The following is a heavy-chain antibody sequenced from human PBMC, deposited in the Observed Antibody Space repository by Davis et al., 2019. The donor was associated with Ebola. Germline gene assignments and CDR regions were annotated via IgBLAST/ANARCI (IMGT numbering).Heavy chain of an antibody. V-gene: IGHV3-20*01. CDR1: GFTFDDYA. CDR3: ARVNAVAGYSRFDS. J-gene: IGHJ5*01. D-gene: IGHD3-9*01. CDR2: INWNGGST. Sequence: GESLKISCAASGFTFDDYAMTWVRQAPGKGPEWVSGINWNGGSTGYVDSVKGRFTISRDNAKNSLHLQMNSLRAEDTAFYHCARVNAVAGYSRFDSWGQVTLVTVSS.